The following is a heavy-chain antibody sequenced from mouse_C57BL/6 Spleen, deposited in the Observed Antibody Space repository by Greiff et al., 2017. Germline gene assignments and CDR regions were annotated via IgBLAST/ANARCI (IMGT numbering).Heavy chain of an antibody. CDR2: INPNNGGT. CDR3: AIKYYYGSSPHYYAMDY. V-gene: IGHV1-26*01. CDR1: GYTFTDYY. D-gene: IGHD1-1*01. Sequence: VQLQQSGPELVKPGASVKISCKASGYTFTDYYMNWVKQSHGKSLEWIGDINPNNGGTSYNQKFKGKATLTVDNSSSTAYMELRSLTSEDSAVYYCAIKYYYGSSPHYYAMDYWGQGTSVTVSS. J-gene: IGHJ4*01.